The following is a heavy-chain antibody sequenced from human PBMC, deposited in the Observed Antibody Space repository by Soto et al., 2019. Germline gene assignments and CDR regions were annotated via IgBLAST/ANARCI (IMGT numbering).Heavy chain of an antibody. Sequence: GGSLRLSCAASGFTFSSYAMSWVRQAPGKGLEWVSAISGSGGSTYYADSVKGRFTISRDNSKNTLYLQMNSLRAEDTAVYYCAKEGRYYDSSGYYYLAFDIWGQGTMVTVSS. V-gene: IGHV3-23*01. CDR3: AKEGRYYDSSGYYYLAFDI. CDR1: GFTFSSYA. D-gene: IGHD3-22*01. CDR2: ISGSGGST. J-gene: IGHJ3*02.